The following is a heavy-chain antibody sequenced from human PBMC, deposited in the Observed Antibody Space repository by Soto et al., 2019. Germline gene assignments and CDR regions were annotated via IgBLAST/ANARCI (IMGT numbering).Heavy chain of an antibody. CDR1: CCSFSSCY. CDR3: ARELAEAARSFHF. V-gene: IGHV4-4*07. CDR2: IYTSGIT. D-gene: IGHD6-6*01. J-gene: IGHJ4*02. Sequence: GTPALTSTVSCCSFSSCYGSWIRQPAGKGLEWIGRIYTSGITNYNPSLKSRVTMSVDTSSKQFSLNMTSVTAADTAVYVGARELAEAARSFHFWGRGTLVT.